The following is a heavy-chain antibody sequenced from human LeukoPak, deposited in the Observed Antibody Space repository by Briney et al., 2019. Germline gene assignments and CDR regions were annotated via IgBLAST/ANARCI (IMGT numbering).Heavy chain of an antibody. V-gene: IGHV4-59*01. CDR3: ARVGAAAGTSDV. CDR2: IYYSGST. D-gene: IGHD6-13*01. Sequence: SETLSLTCTVSGGSISSYYWSWIRQPPGKGLEWIGYIYYSGSTNYNPSLKSRVTISVDTSKNQFSLKLSSVTAADTAVYYCARVGAAAGTSDVLGQGTTVTVSS. CDR1: GGSISSYY. J-gene: IGHJ6*02.